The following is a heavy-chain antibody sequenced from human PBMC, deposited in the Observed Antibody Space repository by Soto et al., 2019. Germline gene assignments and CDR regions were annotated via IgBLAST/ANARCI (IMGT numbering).Heavy chain of an antibody. CDR1: GGTFSSYA. CDR2: IIPIFGTA. Sequence: ASVKVSCKASGGTFSSYAISWVRQAPGQGLEWMGGIIPIFGTANYAQKFQGRVTITRDTSASTAYMELSSLRSEDTAVYYCARGLNGYLHYFDYWGQGTLVTVSS. V-gene: IGHV1-69*05. J-gene: IGHJ4*02. D-gene: IGHD5-18*01. CDR3: ARGLNGYLHYFDY.